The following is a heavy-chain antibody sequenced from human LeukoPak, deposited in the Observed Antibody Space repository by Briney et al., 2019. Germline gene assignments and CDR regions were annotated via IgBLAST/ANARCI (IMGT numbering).Heavy chain of an antibody. J-gene: IGHJ4*02. Sequence: QPGGSLRLSCAASGFIFSSYAMSWVRQAPGMGLESVSAISGSGSSTYYADSVKGRFTISRDNSKNTLYLQMNSLRVEDTAVYYCAKDYGGNSDYFDYWGQGTLVTVSS. V-gene: IGHV3-23*01. CDR1: GFIFSSYA. CDR2: ISGSGSST. D-gene: IGHD4-23*01. CDR3: AKDYGGNSDYFDY.